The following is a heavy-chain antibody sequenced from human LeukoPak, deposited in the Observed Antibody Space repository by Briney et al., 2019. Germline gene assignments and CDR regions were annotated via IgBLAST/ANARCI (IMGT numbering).Heavy chain of an antibody. J-gene: IGHJ4*02. D-gene: IGHD4-17*01. CDR2: ISSSSSTI. Sequence: GGSLRLSCAASGFTFSSYSMNWVRQAPGKGLEWVSYISSSSSTIYFADSVKGRFTISRDTAKNSLYLQMNSLRAEDTAVYYCARGHYGDYVPFDYWGPGNLVSASS. CDR3: ARGHYGDYVPFDY. V-gene: IGHV3-48*01. CDR1: GFTFSSYS.